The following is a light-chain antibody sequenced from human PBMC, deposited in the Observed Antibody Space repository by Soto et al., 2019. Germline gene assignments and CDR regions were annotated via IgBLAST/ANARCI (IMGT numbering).Light chain of an antibody. CDR3: QQYNSWPT. V-gene: IGKV3-15*01. CDR2: GAS. J-gene: IGKJ4*01. Sequence: EIIMTQSPATLSVSPGEGATLSCRTSHSISTNLAWYQHKRGQSPMLLVYGASTRATGVPARFSGSGSGAEFTLSISSLQSEDFAVYYCQQYNSWPTFGGGTKVEIK. CDR1: HSISTN.